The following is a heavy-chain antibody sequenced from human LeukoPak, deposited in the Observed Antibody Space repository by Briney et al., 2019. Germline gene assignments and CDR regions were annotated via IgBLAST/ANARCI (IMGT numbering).Heavy chain of an antibody. CDR1: GFTFSDYA. V-gene: IGHV3-30*04. CDR2: ISYDGSKK. Sequence: PGGSLRLSCAASGFTFSDYAMHWLRQAPGKGLEWVAVISYDGSKKYYADSVKGRFTISRDNSKNTLYLQMNSLRAEDTAVYYCAKDPGYWGQGTLVTVSS. CDR3: AKDPGY. J-gene: IGHJ4*02.